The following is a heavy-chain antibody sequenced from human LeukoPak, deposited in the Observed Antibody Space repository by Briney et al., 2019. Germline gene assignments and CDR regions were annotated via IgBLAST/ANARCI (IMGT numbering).Heavy chain of an antibody. J-gene: IGHJ5*02. CDR3: ARGRVVRYDFWSGEENWFDP. V-gene: IGHV4-30-2*01. CDR1: GGSISSGGYS. CDR2: IYHSGST. Sequence: SGTLSLTCAVSGGSISSGGYSWSWIRQPPGKGLEWIGYIYHSGSTYYNPSLKSRVTISVDRSKNQFSLKLSSVTAADTAVYYCARGRVVRYDFWSGEENWFDPWGQGTLVTVSS. D-gene: IGHD3-3*01.